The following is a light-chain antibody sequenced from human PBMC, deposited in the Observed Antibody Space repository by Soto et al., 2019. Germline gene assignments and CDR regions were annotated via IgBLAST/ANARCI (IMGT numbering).Light chain of an antibody. V-gene: IGLV2-14*01. Sequence: QSLLTQPASVSGSPGQSITISCTGTSSDVGGYNYVSWYQQHPGKAPKLMIYEVSNRPAGVSNRFSGSKSGNTASLTTSGLQAEDEADYYCSSYTSSSTSYVFGTGTKGTVL. CDR3: SSYTSSSTSYV. CDR2: EVS. J-gene: IGLJ1*01. CDR1: SSDVGGYNY.